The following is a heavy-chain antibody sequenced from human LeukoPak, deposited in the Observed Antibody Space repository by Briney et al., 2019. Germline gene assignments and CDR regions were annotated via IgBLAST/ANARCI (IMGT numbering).Heavy chain of an antibody. CDR3: AVSLTTGGYYGMDV. CDR2: FDPEDGER. Sequence: ASVKVSCKVAGYTLNEVSMHWVRQAPGKGLEWMGGFDPEDGERIYAQKFQGRVTMTEDTSTDTAYMELSSLRSEDTAVYFCAVSLTTGGYYGMDVWGQGTTVTVSS. CDR1: GYTLNEVS. J-gene: IGHJ6*02. D-gene: IGHD1-1*01. V-gene: IGHV1-24*01.